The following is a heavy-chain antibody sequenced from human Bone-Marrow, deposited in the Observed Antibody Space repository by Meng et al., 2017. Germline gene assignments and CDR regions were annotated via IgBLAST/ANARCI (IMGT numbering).Heavy chain of an antibody. Sequence: GESLKISCAASRFTFSYYYMSWVRQAPGKGLEWVSAISGSGGSTYYANSVKGRFTISRDNSKNTLYLQMNSLRAEDTAVYYCATPIVGATPTDYWGQGTLVTVSS. CDR3: ATPIVGATPTDY. V-gene: IGHV3-23*01. CDR1: RFTFSYYY. CDR2: ISGSGGST. D-gene: IGHD1-26*01. J-gene: IGHJ4*02.